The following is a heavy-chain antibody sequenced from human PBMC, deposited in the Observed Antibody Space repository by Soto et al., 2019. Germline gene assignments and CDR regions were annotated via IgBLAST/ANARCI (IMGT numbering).Heavy chain of an antibody. Sequence: GGSLRLSCAASGFTFSSYAIHWVRQAPGKGLEWVAVISYDGSKNYYADSVKGRFTISRDNSKNTLYLQMNSLRAEDTAVYYCARDYRFFITMVVVYWGQGTLVNVSS. J-gene: IGHJ4*02. CDR3: ARDYRFFITMVVVY. V-gene: IGHV3-30-3*01. D-gene: IGHD3-22*01. CDR2: ISYDGSKN. CDR1: GFTFSSYA.